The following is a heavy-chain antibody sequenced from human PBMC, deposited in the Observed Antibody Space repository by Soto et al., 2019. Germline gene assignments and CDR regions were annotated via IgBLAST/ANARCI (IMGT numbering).Heavy chain of an antibody. CDR3: TKGTWYYYDRSGYLDY. CDR2: INWNGGNT. CDR1: GFTFGDYG. Sequence: GGSLRLSCAASGFTFGDYGMSWVRQAPGKGLEWVSGINWNGGNTAYADSVKGRFTISRDNAKKSLYLQMNSLRNEDTALYYCTKGTWYYYDRSGYLDYWGQGTLVTVSS. V-gene: IGHV3-20*04. D-gene: IGHD3-22*01. J-gene: IGHJ4*02.